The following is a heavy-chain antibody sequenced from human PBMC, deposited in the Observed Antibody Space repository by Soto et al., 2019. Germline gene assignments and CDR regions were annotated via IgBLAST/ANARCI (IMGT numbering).Heavy chain of an antibody. Sequence: QVQLVQSGAEVKKPGSSVKVSCKASGGTFSSYAISWVRQAPGQGLEWMGGIIPIFGTANYAQKFHGRVTITADESTSTAYMELSSLRSEDTAVYYCASDSYHYYDSSGYSSRMGAFDIWGQGTMVTVSS. CDR1: GGTFSSYA. V-gene: IGHV1-69*01. J-gene: IGHJ3*02. D-gene: IGHD3-22*01. CDR2: IIPIFGTA. CDR3: ASDSYHYYDSSGYSSRMGAFDI.